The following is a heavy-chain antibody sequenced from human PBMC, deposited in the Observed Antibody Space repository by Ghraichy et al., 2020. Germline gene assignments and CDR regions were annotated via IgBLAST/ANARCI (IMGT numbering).Heavy chain of an antibody. Sequence: GESLRLSCAASGFTFSSYSMNWVRQAPGKGMEWVSSISSSSSYIYYADSVKGRFTISRDNAKNSLYLQMNSLRAEDTAVYYCASDYYDSSGYGYWGQGTLVTVSS. CDR3: ASDYYDSSGYGY. CDR1: GFTFSSYS. V-gene: IGHV3-21*01. J-gene: IGHJ4*02. D-gene: IGHD3-22*01. CDR2: ISSSSSYI.